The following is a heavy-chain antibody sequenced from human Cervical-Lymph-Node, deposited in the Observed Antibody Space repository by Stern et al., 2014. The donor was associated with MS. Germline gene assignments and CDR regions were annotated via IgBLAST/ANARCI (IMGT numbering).Heavy chain of an antibody. J-gene: IGHJ4*02. CDR1: GYTFTSYA. CDR3: ARGRIYGDYER. V-gene: IGHV1-3*01. Sequence: QVQLVESGAEVKKPGASVKVSCKASGYTFTSYAMHWVRQAPGQRLEWMGWINACHGNTKYSKKFQGRVTLPRDTSPHQPYMELSSLRSEDTAVYYCARGRIYGDYERWGQGTLVTVSS. D-gene: IGHD4-17*01. CDR2: INACHGNT.